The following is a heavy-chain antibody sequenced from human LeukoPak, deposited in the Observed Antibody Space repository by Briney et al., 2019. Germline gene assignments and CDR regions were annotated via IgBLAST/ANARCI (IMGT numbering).Heavy chain of an antibody. V-gene: IGHV3-30-3*01. CDR1: GFSLSNFQ. Sequence: PGGSLRLSCVAFGFSLSNFQMYWVRQAPGKGLEWVSIISLDGSTEFYADSVKGRFTISRDTASNTMHLEMNNLRIEDTAVYYCMRDYMGWFDPWGQGSLVTVSS. D-gene: IGHD3-10*01. CDR2: ISLDGSTE. J-gene: IGHJ5*02. CDR3: MRDYMGWFDP.